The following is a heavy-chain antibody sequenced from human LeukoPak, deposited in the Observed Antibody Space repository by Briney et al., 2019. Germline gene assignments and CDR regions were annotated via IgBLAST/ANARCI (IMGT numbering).Heavy chain of an antibody. CDR2: IYPGDSDT. CDR3: ARHRSERRGWFDP. D-gene: IGHD5-24*01. Sequence: GESLKISCQGSGYSFTSYWIGWVRQLPGKGLEWMGIIYPGDSDTRYSPSFQGQVTISADKSISTAYLQWSSLKASDTAMYYCARHRSERRGWFDPWGQGTLVTVSS. CDR1: GYSFTSYW. J-gene: IGHJ5*02. V-gene: IGHV5-51*01.